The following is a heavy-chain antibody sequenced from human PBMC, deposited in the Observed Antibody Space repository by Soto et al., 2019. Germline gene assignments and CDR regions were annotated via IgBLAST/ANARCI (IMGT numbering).Heavy chain of an antibody. CDR1: GGSISSSNW. V-gene: IGHV4-4*02. D-gene: IGHD6-6*01. Sequence: QVQLQESGPGLVKPSGTLSLTCAVSGGSISSSNWWSWVRQPPGKGLEWIGEIYHSGSTNYNPSLKSRVTRSVDKSKNQFSLKLSSVTAADTAVYYCARDLSGSIAARSNGDYWGQGTLVTVSS. CDR3: ARDLSGSIAARSNGDY. CDR2: IYHSGST. J-gene: IGHJ4*02.